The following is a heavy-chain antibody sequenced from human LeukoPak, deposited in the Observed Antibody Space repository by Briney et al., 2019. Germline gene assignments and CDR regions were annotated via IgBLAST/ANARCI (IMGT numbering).Heavy chain of an antibody. CDR3: ARDDRTNGVCYNVVDY. Sequence: ASVKVSCKASGYTFTGCYMHWMRQAPGQGLEWMGWINPNSGGTNYAQKFQGRVTMTRDTSISTAYMELSRLRSDDTAVYYCARDDRTNGVCYNVVDYWGQGTLVTVSS. CDR2: INPNSGGT. D-gene: IGHD2-8*01. J-gene: IGHJ4*02. V-gene: IGHV1-2*02. CDR1: GYTFTGCY.